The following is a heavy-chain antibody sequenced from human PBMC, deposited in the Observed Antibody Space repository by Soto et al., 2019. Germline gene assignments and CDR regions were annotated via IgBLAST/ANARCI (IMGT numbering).Heavy chain of an antibody. J-gene: IGHJ4*02. CDR2: IYYSGST. V-gene: IGHV4-30-4*01. CDR3: ARAATGYYEVDF. CDR1: GGSISSGDYY. D-gene: IGHD3-9*01. Sequence: QVQLQESGPGLVKPSQTLSLTCTVSGGSISSGDYYWSWIRQPPGKGLEWIGYIYYSGSTSYNPSLKSRVTISVDPSKNQFSLELSSVTAADTAVYYCARAATGYYEVDFWGQGTLVTVSS.